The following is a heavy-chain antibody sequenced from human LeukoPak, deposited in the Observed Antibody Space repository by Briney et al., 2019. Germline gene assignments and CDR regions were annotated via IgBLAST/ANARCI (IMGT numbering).Heavy chain of an antibody. J-gene: IGHJ4*02. D-gene: IGHD3-22*01. V-gene: IGHV3-53*01. CDR3: ARDSRADSSGYYYSGY. Sequence: PGGSLRLSCSASGFTVSSNYMSWVRQDPGGGLEGGPVIYSGGSTYYADSVQGRFTISRDNSKNTLYLQMNSLRAEDTAVYYCARDSRADSSGYYYSGYWGQGTLVTVSS. CDR1: GFTVSSNY. CDR2: IYSGGST.